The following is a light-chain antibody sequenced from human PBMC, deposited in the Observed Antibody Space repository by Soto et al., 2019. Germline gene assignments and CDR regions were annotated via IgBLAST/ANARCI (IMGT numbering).Light chain of an antibody. V-gene: IGKV3-11*01. CDR1: QSISSY. J-gene: IGKJ4*01. Sequence: EIVLTQSPATLSLSPGERATLSCRASQSISSYLIWYQQKPGQAPRLLIYDASTRATGIPARFSGSGSGTDFTLIISSLEPEDFAVYYCQQRSTWPLTFGGGTKVDIK. CDR2: DAS. CDR3: QQRSTWPLT.